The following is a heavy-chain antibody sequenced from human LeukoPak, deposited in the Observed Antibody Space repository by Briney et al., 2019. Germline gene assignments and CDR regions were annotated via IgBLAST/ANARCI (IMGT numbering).Heavy chain of an antibody. CDR2: INHSGST. V-gene: IGHV4-39*07. CDR3: ARKVWWLRSKPMDV. J-gene: IGHJ6*03. Sequence: PSETLSLTCTVSGGSISSSSYYWGWIRQPPGKGLEWIGEINHSGSTNYNPSLKSRVTISVDTSKNQFSLKLSSVTAADTAVYYCARKVWWLRSKPMDVWGKGTTVTISS. D-gene: IGHD5-12*01. CDR1: GGSISSSSYY.